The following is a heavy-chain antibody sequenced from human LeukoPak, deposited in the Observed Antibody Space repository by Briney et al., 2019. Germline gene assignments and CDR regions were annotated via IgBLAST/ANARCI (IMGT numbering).Heavy chain of an antibody. J-gene: IGHJ6*02. Sequence: GSLRLSCAASGFTVSSNYMSWVRQAPGKGLEWIGYIYYSGSTNYNPSLKSRVTISVDTSKNQFSLKLSSVTAADTAVYYCARDLSYSSGRRGCMDVWGQGTTVTVSS. CDR1: GFTVSSNY. CDR2: IYYSGST. V-gene: IGHV4-59*02. D-gene: IGHD6-19*01. CDR3: ARDLSYSSGRRGCMDV.